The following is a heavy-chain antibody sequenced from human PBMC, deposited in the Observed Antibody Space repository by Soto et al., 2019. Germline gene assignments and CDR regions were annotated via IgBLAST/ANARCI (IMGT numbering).Heavy chain of an antibody. V-gene: IGHV3-11*06. D-gene: IGHD3-22*01. CDR1: GFTFSDYY. CDR3: ARISYHSSGYYSDY. Sequence: GGSLRLSCAASGFTFSDYYMSWIRQAPGKGLEWVSYISSSSSYTNYADSVKGRFTISRDNAKNSLYLQMNSLRAEDTAVYYCARISYHSSGYYSDYWGQGTLVTVSS. J-gene: IGHJ4*02. CDR2: ISSSSSYT.